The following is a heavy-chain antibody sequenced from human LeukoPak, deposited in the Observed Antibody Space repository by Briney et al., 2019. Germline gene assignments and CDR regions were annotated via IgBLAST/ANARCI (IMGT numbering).Heavy chain of an antibody. CDR1: GFTFSSYA. J-gene: IGHJ4*02. CDR2: ISGSGGST. D-gene: IGHD3-10*01. CDR3: AAAATMWFGESDY. Sequence: GGSLRPSCAASGFTFSSYAMSWVRQAPGKGLEWVSAISGSGGSTYYADSVKGRFTISRDNSKNTLYLQMNSLRAEDTAVYYCAAAATMWFGESDYWGQGTLVTVSS. V-gene: IGHV3-23*01.